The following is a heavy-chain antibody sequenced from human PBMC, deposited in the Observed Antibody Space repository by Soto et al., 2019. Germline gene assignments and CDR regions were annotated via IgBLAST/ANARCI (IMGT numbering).Heavy chain of an antibody. J-gene: IGHJ5*02. CDR2: IVPLFGRT. CDR1: GGNFSSYG. Sequence: QVQLVQSGAEVKKPGSSVKVSCKASGGNFSSYGISWVRQAPGQGLEWMGGIVPLFGRTNYAHTCRARVTITADESTSTVYMELSSLRSEDTAVYYCAKASGRSWYNWFDPWGQGTLVTVST. CDR3: AKASGRSWYNWFDP. V-gene: IGHV1-69*01. D-gene: IGHD6-13*01.